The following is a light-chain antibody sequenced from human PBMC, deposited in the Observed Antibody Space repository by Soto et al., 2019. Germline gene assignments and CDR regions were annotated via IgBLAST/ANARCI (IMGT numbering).Light chain of an antibody. Sequence: EIVLTQSPGTRSLSPGERATLSCRASQSVSSTYLAWYQQKPGQAPRLLISGASNRATGVPDRFSGSGSGTDFTLTVTSLEPEDFAVYYCQQYGSSPPTFGQGTKV. CDR1: QSVSSTY. J-gene: IGKJ1*01. CDR2: GAS. CDR3: QQYGSSPPT. V-gene: IGKV3-20*01.